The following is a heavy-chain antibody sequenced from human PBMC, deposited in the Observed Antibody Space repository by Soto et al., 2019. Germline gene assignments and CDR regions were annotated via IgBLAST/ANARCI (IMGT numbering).Heavy chain of an antibody. CDR1: GDSVSSNSAA. J-gene: IGHJ3*02. Sequence: PSQILSLTCAISGDSVSSNSAAWNWIRQSPSRGLKWLGRTYYRSKWYNDYAVSVKSRIIIDPDTSKNQFSLQLNSVTPEDTAVYYCAREAAAGGAFDIWGQGTMVTVSS. D-gene: IGHD6-13*01. V-gene: IGHV6-1*01. CDR2: TYYRSKWYN. CDR3: AREAAAGGAFDI.